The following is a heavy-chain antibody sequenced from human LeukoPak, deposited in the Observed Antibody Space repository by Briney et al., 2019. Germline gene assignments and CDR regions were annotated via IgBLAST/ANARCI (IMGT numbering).Heavy chain of an antibody. CDR1: GFTFSSYW. CDR2: IKQDGSEK. Sequence: PGGSLRLSCAASGFTFSSYWMSWVRQAPGKGLEWVANIKQDGSEKYYVDSVKGRFTISRDNAKNSLYLQMNSLRAEDTAVYYCASVPLDYGDYIDWYFDLWGRGTLVTVSS. V-gene: IGHV3-7*01. D-gene: IGHD4-17*01. J-gene: IGHJ2*01. CDR3: ASVPLDYGDYIDWYFDL.